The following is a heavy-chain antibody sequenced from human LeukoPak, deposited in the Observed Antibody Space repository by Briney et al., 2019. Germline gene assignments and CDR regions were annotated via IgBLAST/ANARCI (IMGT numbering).Heavy chain of an antibody. CDR3: TASQTYYYYSSVYSH. V-gene: IGHV3-15*01. J-gene: IGHJ4*02. CDR1: GFTFSNVW. Sequence: GGSLRLSCAASGFTFSNVWMSWVRQPPGKGLEWVGRIKRKTDGGTTDYAAPVKGRFTISRYDSKHTLYLQMNSLKTDDTSVYYCTASQTYYYYSSVYSHWGQGTLVTVSS. CDR2: IKRKTDGGTT. D-gene: IGHD3-22*01.